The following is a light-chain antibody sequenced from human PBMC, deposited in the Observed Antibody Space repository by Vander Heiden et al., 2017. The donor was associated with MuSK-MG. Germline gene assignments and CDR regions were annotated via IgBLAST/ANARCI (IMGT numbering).Light chain of an antibody. CDR1: QSVLYTANNKNY. CDR3: QQYYSPPFS. Sequence: VMTESPGCLGVSLGERATITCKSSQSVLYTANNKNYLAWYQQKPGQPPKLLIYWASTRQSGVPERFSGSGSGTDFTLTINSLQAEDLAVYSCQQYYSPPFSFGPGTTVEIK. J-gene: IGKJ3*01. CDR2: WAS. V-gene: IGKV4-1*01.